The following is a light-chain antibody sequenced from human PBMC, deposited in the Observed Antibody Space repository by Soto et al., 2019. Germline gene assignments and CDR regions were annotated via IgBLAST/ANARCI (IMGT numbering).Light chain of an antibody. CDR3: SSYASSSTVV. CDR1: SSDVGGYNF. CDR2: DVS. V-gene: IGLV2-14*03. J-gene: IGLJ3*02. Sequence: QSALTQPASVSGSPGQSITISCTGTSSDVGGYNFVSWYQQHPGKAPKLMIYDVSSRPSGVSNRFSGSKSGNTASLTISGLPAEDEGDYYCSSYASSSTVVFGAGTKVTVL.